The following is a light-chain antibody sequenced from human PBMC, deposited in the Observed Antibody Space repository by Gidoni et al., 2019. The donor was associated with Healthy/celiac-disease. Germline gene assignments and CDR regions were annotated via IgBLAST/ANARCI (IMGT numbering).Light chain of an antibody. V-gene: IGKV1-39*01. CDR1: QSISSY. Sequence: DIPMTQSPSSQSASVGDRVTITCRASQSISSYLNWYQQKPGKAPKLLIYAASSLQSGVPSRCSGSGSGKDFTLTISRLQHEDFATYYCQQSYSTLITFGQGTRLEIK. CDR3: QQSYSTLIT. CDR2: AAS. J-gene: IGKJ5*01.